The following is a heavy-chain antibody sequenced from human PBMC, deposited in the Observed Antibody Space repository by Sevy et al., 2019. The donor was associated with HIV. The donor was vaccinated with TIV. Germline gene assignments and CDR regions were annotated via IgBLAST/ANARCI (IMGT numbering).Heavy chain of an antibody. J-gene: IGHJ6*02. V-gene: IGHV4-4*07. CDR3: GRDWPRRHYYGSGSPEKRRNYYYYYGMDV. Sequence: SETLSLTCTVSGGSISSYYWSWIRQPAGKGLEWIGRIYTSGSTNYNPSLKSRVTMSVDTSKNQFSLKLSSVTAADTAVDYCGRDWPRRHYYGSGSPEKRRNYYYYYGMDVWGQGTTVTVSS. D-gene: IGHD3-10*01. CDR2: IYTSGST. CDR1: GGSISSYY.